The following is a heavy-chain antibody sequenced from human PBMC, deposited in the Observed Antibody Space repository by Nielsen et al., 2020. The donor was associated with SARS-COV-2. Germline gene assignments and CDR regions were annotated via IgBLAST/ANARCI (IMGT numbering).Heavy chain of an antibody. J-gene: IGHJ4*02. CDR1: GYTFTNNY. CDR2: INPTNGGT. Sequence: ASVKVSCKASGYTFTNNYMHWVRQAPGQGLEWMGLINPTNGGTTYAQKFLGTVTMTRDTSTSTVFMELSSLRSDDTAVYYCARDSSGTYRRVDYWVQGPLVTVSS. V-gene: IGHV1-46*01. D-gene: IGHD3-22*01. CDR3: ARDSSGTYRRVDY.